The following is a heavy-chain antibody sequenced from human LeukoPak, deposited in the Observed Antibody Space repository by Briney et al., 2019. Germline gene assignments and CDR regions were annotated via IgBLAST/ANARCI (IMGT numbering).Heavy chain of an antibody. D-gene: IGHD3-10*01. V-gene: IGHV3-23*01. Sequence: GGSLRLSCAASGFTFSSYAMSWVRQAPGKGLEWVSAISGSGGSTYYADSVKGRFTISRDNSKNTLYLQMNSLRAEDTAVYYCAKDLGTMVRGVITPYYFDYWGQGTLVTVS. CDR2: ISGSGGST. CDR3: AKDLGTMVRGVITPYYFDY. J-gene: IGHJ4*02. CDR1: GFTFSSYA.